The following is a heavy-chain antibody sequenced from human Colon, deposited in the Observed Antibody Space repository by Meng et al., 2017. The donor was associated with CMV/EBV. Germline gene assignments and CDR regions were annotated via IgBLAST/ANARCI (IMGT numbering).Heavy chain of an antibody. J-gene: IGHJ4*02. Sequence: GSLRLSCKTSGYTFATHWIGWVRQLPGKDLEWMGMIHCGDSRTIYSPLFQGQVTISADKSLNTAYLQWNSLQASDTAMYYCARHYDASWFGYWGQGTLVTVSS. V-gene: IGHV5-51*01. D-gene: IGHD2-2*01. CDR1: GYTFATHW. CDR3: ARHYDASWFGY. CDR2: IHCGDSRT.